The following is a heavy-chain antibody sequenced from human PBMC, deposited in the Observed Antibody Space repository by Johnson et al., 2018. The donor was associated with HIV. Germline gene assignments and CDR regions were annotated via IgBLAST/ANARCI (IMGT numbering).Heavy chain of an antibody. V-gene: IGHV3-30*03. CDR3: ARGQGGAIPHDAFDI. Sequence: QVQLVESGGGVVQPGRSLRLSCAASGFTFSSYGMHWVRQAPGKGLEWVAVISYDGSNKYYADSVKGRFTISRDNSKNTLYLQMGSLRAEDMAVYYCARGQGGAIPHDAFDIWGQGTMVTVSS. D-gene: IGHD3-16*01. CDR1: GFTFSSYG. J-gene: IGHJ3*02. CDR2: ISYDGSNK.